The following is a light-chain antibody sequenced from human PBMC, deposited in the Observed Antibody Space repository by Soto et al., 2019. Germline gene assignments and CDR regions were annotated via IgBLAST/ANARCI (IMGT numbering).Light chain of an antibody. Sequence: DIQMTQSPSSLSASVGDRVTITCRASQNIATYLNWYQQTPGKAPKLLIYTASTLQSGVPSRFSGSGSGTDFTLTISRLQPEDFATFYGQQSYNTPLTFGGGTKVEI. CDR3: QQSYNTPLT. V-gene: IGKV1-39*01. CDR2: TAS. J-gene: IGKJ4*01. CDR1: QNIATY.